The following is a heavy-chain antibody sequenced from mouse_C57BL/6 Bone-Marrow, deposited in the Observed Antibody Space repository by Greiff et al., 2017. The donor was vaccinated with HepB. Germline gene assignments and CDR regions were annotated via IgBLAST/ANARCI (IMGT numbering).Heavy chain of an antibody. Sequence: EVKLMESGPGLVKPSQSLSLTCSVTGYSITSGYYWNWIRQFPGNKLEWMGYISYDGSNNYNPSLKNRISITRDTSKNQFFLKLNSVTTEDTATYYCARDGCLDYWGQGTTLTVSS. J-gene: IGHJ2*01. CDR2: ISYDGSN. CDR1: GYSITSGYY. V-gene: IGHV3-6*01. CDR3: ARDGCLDY.